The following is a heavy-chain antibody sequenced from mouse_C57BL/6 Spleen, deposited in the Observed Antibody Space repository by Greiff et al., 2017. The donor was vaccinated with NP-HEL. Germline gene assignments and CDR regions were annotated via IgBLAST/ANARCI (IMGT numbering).Heavy chain of an antibody. CDR3: ARARPIYYGYDDAMDY. CDR2: ISSGGSYT. CDR1: GFTFSSYG. J-gene: IGHJ4*01. V-gene: IGHV5-6*01. Sequence: EVQLVESGGDLVKPGGSLKLSCAASGFTFSSYGMSWVRQTPDKRLEWVATISSGGSYTYYPDSVKGRFTISRDNAKNTLYLQMSSLKSEDTAMYYCARARPIYYGYDDAMDYWGQGTSVTVSS. D-gene: IGHD2-2*01.